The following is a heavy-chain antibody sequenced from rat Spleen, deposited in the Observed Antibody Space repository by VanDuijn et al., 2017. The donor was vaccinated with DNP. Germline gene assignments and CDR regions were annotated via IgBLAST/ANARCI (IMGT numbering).Heavy chain of an antibody. Sequence: QVQLKESGPGLVQPSQTLSLTCTVSGFSLTSNSVHWVRQPPGKGLEWVGAVWSGGSTDYNSVIKSRLSSSRDTLTSQVFLKMDSLRAEDTAMYFCARMFTTDYFWYFDFWGPGTMVTVSS. CDR3: ARMFTTDYFWYFDF. D-gene: IGHD1-6*01. J-gene: IGHJ1*01. CDR1: GFSLTSNS. V-gene: IGHV2-1*01. CDR2: VWSGGST.